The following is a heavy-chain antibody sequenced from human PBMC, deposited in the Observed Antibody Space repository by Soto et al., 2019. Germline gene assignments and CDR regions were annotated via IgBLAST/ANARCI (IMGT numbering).Heavy chain of an antibody. D-gene: IGHD3-3*01. CDR2: INHSGST. J-gene: IGHJ3*02. CDR1: GGSFSGYY. V-gene: IGHV4-34*01. Sequence: SETLSLTCAVYGGSFSGYYWSWIRQPPGKGLEWIGEINHSGSTNYNPSLKSRVTISVDTSKNQFSLKLSSVTAADTAVYYCARGGYHKLYDCWSGYYLRPAAFDILGQGTMVTVSS. CDR3: ARGGYHKLYDCWSGYYLRPAAFDI.